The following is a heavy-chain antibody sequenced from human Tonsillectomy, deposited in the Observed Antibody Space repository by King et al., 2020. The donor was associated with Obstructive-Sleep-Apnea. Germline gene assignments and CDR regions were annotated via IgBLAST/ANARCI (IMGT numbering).Heavy chain of an antibody. CDR3: ARCVTTMIVVVITDYFDY. CDR1: GGSISSSSYY. V-gene: IGHV4-39*07. D-gene: IGHD3-22*01. Sequence: QLQESGPGLVKPSETLSLTCTVSGGSISSSSYYWGWIRQPPGKGMECIGGIYYSGSTYYNPSLQSRVTISVDTSKNQFSLMLSSVTAADTAVYYCARCVTTMIVVVITDYFDYWGQGTLVTVSS. CDR2: IYYSGST. J-gene: IGHJ4*02.